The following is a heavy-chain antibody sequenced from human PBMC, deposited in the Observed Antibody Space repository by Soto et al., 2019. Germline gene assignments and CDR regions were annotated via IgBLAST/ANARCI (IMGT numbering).Heavy chain of an antibody. D-gene: IGHD3-22*01. CDR2: IDWDDDK. CDR1: GFSLSTSGMC. V-gene: IGHV2-70*01. Sequence: SGPTLVNPTQTLTLTCTFSGFSLSTSGMCVSWIRQPPGKALEWLALIDWDDDKYYSTSLKTRLTISKDTSKNQVVLTMTNMDPVDTATYYCARSKEDYYDSSGYSRNWFDTWGQGTLVTVSS. CDR3: ARSKEDYYDSSGYSRNWFDT. J-gene: IGHJ5*02.